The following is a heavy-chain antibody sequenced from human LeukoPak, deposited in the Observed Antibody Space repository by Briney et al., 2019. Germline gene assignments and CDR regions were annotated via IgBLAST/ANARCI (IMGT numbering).Heavy chain of an antibody. CDR3: ARLGYCSSTSCYDAFDI. D-gene: IGHD2-2*01. CDR1: GFTFSSYA. Sequence: GRSLRLSCAASGFTFSSYAMHWVRQAPGKGLEWVAVISYDGSNKYYADSVKGRFTISRDNSKNTLYLQMNSLRAEDTAVYYCARLGYCSSTSCYDAFDIWGQGTMVTVSS. CDR2: ISYDGSNK. J-gene: IGHJ3*02. V-gene: IGHV3-30-3*01.